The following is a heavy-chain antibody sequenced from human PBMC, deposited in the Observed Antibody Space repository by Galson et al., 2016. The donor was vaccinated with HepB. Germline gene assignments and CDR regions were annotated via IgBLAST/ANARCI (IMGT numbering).Heavy chain of an antibody. J-gene: IGHJ4*02. V-gene: IGHV3-15*01. Sequence: SLRLSCAASGFTFSDAWMMWVRQAPGKGLEWVGRILSKAHGGTTHYAAPVKGRFTISRDDSENTLYLQMNSLKIEDTAIYYCTIIDFSYYWGQGTLVTVSS. D-gene: IGHD4-11*01. CDR1: GFTFSDAW. CDR2: ILSKAHGGTT. CDR3: TIIDFSYY.